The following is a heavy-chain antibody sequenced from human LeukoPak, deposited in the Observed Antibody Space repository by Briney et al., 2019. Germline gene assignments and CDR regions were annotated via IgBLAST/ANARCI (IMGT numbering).Heavy chain of an antibody. J-gene: IGHJ3*02. V-gene: IGHV4-59*11. Sequence: PSETLSLTCTVSGGSISSHYWSWIRQPPGKGLEWIGYIYYSGSTNYNPSLKSRVSISVDKSKNQFSLKLSSVTAADTAVYYCARDPDAFDIWGQGTMVTVSS. CDR2: IYYSGST. CDR1: GGSISSHY. CDR3: ARDPDAFDI.